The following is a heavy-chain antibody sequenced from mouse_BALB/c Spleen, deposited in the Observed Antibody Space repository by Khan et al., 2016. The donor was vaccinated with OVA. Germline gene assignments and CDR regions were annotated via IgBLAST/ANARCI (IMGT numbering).Heavy chain of an antibody. V-gene: IGHV1-4*01. CDR1: GYSFTTYC. D-gene: IGHD2-1*01. J-gene: IGHJ3*01. CDR3: ARRGLYGIFAY. Sequence: QVQLQQSGAEVSTPGASLKMSCTASGYSFTTYCIHWVKQRPGLGLEWIGYIDPSTDYTEYNQNFKDKATLTADTSSSTAYMQLTSLTSEDSAVYYYARRGLYGIFAYWGKGTLVTVSA. CDR2: IDPSTDYT.